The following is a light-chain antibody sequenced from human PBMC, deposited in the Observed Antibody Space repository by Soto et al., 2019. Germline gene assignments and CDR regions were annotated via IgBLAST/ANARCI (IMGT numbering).Light chain of an antibody. CDR1: SRDVGFYNY. V-gene: IGLV2-14*01. J-gene: IGLJ2*01. CDR2: DVS. CDR3: SSYTSSSTPVI. Sequence: QSVLTQPASVSGSPGQSITISCTGTSRDVGFYNYISWYQLHPGKAPKLMIYDVSNRPSGVSNRFSGSKSGNTASLTISGLQAEDEADYYCSSYTSSSTPVIFGGGTKVTVL.